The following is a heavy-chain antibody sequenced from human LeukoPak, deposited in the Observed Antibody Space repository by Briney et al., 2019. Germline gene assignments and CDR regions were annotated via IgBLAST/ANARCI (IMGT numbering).Heavy chain of an antibody. D-gene: IGHD3-22*01. CDR1: GFTFSSYA. Sequence: GRSLRLSCAASGFTFSSYAMHWVRQAPGKGLEWVAVISYDGSNKYYADSVKGRFTISRDNSKNTLYLQMNSLRAEDTAVYYCARDYDNSGYYLTPVDYWGQGTLVTVSS. V-gene: IGHV3-30*04. CDR3: ARDYDNSGYYLTPVDY. J-gene: IGHJ4*02. CDR2: ISYDGSNK.